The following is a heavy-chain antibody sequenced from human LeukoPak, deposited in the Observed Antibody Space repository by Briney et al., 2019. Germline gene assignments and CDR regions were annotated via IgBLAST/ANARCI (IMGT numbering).Heavy chain of an antibody. D-gene: IGHD2-2*01. V-gene: IGHV4-39*01. J-gene: IGHJ5*02. CDR2: IYYSGST. Sequence: PSETLSLTCTVSGVSISSSSYYWGWIRQPPGKGLEWIGSIYYSGSTYYNPSLKSRVTISVDTSKNQFSLKLSSVTAADTAVYYCARRGTSDQFDPWGQGTLVTVSS. CDR1: GVSISSSSYY. CDR3: ARRGTSDQFDP.